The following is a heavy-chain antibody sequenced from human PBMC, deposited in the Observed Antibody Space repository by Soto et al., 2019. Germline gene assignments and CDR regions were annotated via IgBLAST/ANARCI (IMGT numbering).Heavy chain of an antibody. CDR3: ARDPPYCSGGSCYSDY. CDR2: ISSSSSYI. V-gene: IGHV3-21*01. J-gene: IGHJ4*02. CDR1: GFTFSSYS. D-gene: IGHD2-15*01. Sequence: GGSLRLSCAASGFTFSSYSMNWVRQAPGKGLEWVSSISSSSSYIYYADSVKGRFTISRDNAKSSLYLQMNSLRAEDTAVYYCARDPPYCSGGSCYSDYWGQGTLVTVSS.